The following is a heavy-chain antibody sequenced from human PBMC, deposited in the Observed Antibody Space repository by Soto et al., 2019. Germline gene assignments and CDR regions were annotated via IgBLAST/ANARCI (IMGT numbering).Heavy chain of an antibody. CDR1: GFTFSSYA. CDR3: AKILSGRDFDWLLLFDY. J-gene: IGHJ4*02. V-gene: IGHV3-23*01. CDR2: ISGSGGST. Sequence: GGSLRLSCAASGFTFSSYAMSWVRQAPGKGLEWVSAISGSGGSTYYADSVKGRFTISRDNSKNTLYLQMNSLRAEDTAVYYCAKILSGRDFDWLLLFDYWGQGTLVTVSS. D-gene: IGHD3-9*01.